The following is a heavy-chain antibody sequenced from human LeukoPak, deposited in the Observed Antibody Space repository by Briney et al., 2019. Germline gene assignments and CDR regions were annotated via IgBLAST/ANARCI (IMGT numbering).Heavy chain of an antibody. V-gene: IGHV3-21*01. J-gene: IGHJ6*02. Sequence: GGSLRLSCAASGFTFSSYSMNWVRQAPGKGLEWVSSISSSSSYIYYADSVKGRFTISRDNAKNSLYLQMNSLRDEDTAVYYCASGAYGSGSYYYYGMDVWGQGTTVTVSS. CDR1: GFTFSSYS. CDR2: ISSSSSYI. D-gene: IGHD3-10*01. CDR3: ASGAYGSGSYYYYGMDV.